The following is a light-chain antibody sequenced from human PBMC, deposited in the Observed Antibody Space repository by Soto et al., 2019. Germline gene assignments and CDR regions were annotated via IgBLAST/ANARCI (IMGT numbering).Light chain of an antibody. CDR1: QNVSSN. V-gene: IGKV3-15*01. CDR3: QQYNNWPPWT. Sequence: EIVMTQSPATLSVSPGDRATLSCRARQNVSSNLAWYQQKPGQAPRLLIYGASTRATGIPARFSGSGSGTEFTLTISSRQSEDFAVYYCQQYNNWPPWTFGQGTKVEIK. CDR2: GAS. J-gene: IGKJ1*01.